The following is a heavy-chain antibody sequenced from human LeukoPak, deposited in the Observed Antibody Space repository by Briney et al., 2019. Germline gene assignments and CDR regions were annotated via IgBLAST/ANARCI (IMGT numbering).Heavy chain of an antibody. CDR2: IRTKAHDYAI. CDR3: IGSGTNIDY. D-gene: IGHD1-26*01. J-gene: IGHJ4*02. V-gene: IGHV3-73*01. CDR1: GFTFSGSI. Sequence: GGSLRLSCAASGFTFSGSIMHWVRQASGKGLEWVGRIRTKAHDYAIAYTASVKGRFTIFRDDSTSTAYLQMNSLKTEDTAVYYCIGSGTNIDYWGQGTLVTVSS.